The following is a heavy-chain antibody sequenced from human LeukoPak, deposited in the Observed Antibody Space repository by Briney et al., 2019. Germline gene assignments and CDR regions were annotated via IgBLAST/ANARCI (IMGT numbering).Heavy chain of an antibody. J-gene: IGHJ4*02. V-gene: IGHV3-33*01. CDR1: GFTFSSYG. Sequence: GRSLRLSCAASGFTFSSYGMHWVRQAPGKGLEWVASIRYDGSKKYYADSMTGRFTTSRDNSKNTLYLEINSLRAEDTAVYYCAREAWDVTGRAPVIWGQGTLVTVSS. CDR2: IRYDGSKK. CDR3: AREAWDVTGRAPVI. D-gene: IGHD1-14*01.